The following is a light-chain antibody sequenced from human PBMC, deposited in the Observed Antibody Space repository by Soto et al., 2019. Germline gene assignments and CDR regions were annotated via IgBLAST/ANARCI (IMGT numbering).Light chain of an antibody. V-gene: IGLV1-44*01. J-gene: IGLJ3*02. CDR1: SSSIGGHT. CDR3: AAWDDSLNGVM. Sequence: QSVLTQPPSASGTPGQRVTISCSGSSSSIGGHTVNWYRHLPGTAPKVVIYDDNQRPSGVPDRFSGSKSGTSASLAISGLQPEDEAHYYCAAWDDSLNGVMFGGGTKLTV. CDR2: DDN.